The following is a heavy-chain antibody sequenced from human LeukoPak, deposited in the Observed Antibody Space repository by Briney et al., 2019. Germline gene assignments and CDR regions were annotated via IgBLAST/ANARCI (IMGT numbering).Heavy chain of an antibody. J-gene: IGHJ4*02. CDR2: ISGSGGRT. V-gene: IGHV3-23*01. CDR3: AKEKLMNLKYSSSYY. CDR1: GFTFSNAW. D-gene: IGHD6-6*01. Sequence: AGESLRLSCAASGFTFSNAWMSWVRQAPGKGLEWVSAISGSGGRTYYADSVKGRFTISRDTSKNTLYLQMNSLRAEDTAVYYCAKEKLMNLKYSSSYYWGQGTLVTVSS.